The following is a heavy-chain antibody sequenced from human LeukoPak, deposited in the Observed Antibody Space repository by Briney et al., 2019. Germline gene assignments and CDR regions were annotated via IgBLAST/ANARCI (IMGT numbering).Heavy chain of an antibody. CDR3: ARTYYFGSGSYHHFDY. V-gene: IGHV3-21*04. Sequence: GGSLRLSCAASGFIFSSYSMDWVRQAPGKGLEWVSSISSSSSYIYYADSVKGRFTISRGNAKKSLYLQMSSLRAEDTAVYYCARTYYFGSGSYHHFDYWGQGTLVTVSS. D-gene: IGHD3-10*01. CDR2: ISSSSSYI. J-gene: IGHJ4*02. CDR1: GFIFSSYS.